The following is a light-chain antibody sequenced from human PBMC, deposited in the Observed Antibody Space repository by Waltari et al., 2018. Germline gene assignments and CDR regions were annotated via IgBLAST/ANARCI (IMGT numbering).Light chain of an antibody. CDR2: GAS. CDR3: QQSYSTFT. Sequence: DIQITQSPSSLSASVGDRATITCRATPNINTYLNCYQQKPGRVTKVLIYGASTLQSGVPSRFIGSGYGTEFTLTINSLQPEEFATYYCQQSYSTFTFGPGTKVDIK. CDR1: PNINTY. J-gene: IGKJ3*01. V-gene: IGKV1-39*01.